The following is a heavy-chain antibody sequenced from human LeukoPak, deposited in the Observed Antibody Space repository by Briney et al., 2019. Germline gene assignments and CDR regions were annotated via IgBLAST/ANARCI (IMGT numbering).Heavy chain of an antibody. D-gene: IGHD3-10*01. CDR2: IYYSGST. Sequence: SETLSLTCTVSGGSISSYYWSWIRQPPGKGLEWIGYIYYSGSTNYNPSLKSRVTMSVDTSKNQFSLKLSSVTAADTAVYYCARAPMVRGVAFVDYWGQGTLVTVSS. CDR1: GGSISSYY. J-gene: IGHJ4*02. V-gene: IGHV4-59*01. CDR3: ARAPMVRGVAFVDY.